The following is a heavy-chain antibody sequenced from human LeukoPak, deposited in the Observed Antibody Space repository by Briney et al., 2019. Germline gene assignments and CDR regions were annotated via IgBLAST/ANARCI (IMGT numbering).Heavy chain of an antibody. D-gene: IGHD2-2*02. CDR1: GFTFSSYA. Sequence: GRSLRLSCAASGFTFSSYAMPWVRQAPGKGLEWVAVISYDGSNKYYADSVKGRFTISRDNSKNTLYLQMNSLRAEDTAVYYCARGDYCSSTSCYKTYYYYGMDVWGQGTTVTVSS. J-gene: IGHJ6*02. V-gene: IGHV3-30-3*01. CDR2: ISYDGSNK. CDR3: ARGDYCSSTSCYKTYYYYGMDV.